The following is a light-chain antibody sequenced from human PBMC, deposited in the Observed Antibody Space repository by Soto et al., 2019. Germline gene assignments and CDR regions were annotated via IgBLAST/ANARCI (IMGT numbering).Light chain of an antibody. V-gene: IGLV2-23*02. J-gene: IGLJ2*01. Sequence: QSALTQPASVSGSPGQSITISCTGTSSDVGSYNLVSWYQQHPGKAPKLMIYEVSNRPSGVSNRFSGSKSGNKASLTISGLQAEDEADYYCCSYAGSSTLVFGGGTKLTVL. CDR1: SSDVGSYNL. CDR3: CSYAGSSTLV. CDR2: EVS.